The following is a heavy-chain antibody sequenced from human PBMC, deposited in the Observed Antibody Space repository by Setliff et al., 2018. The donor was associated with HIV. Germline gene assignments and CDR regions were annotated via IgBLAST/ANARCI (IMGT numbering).Heavy chain of an antibody. CDR1: GDSATNSRYY. D-gene: IGHD3-22*01. CDR2: IHYDERT. CDR3: ARVLPYDSTGFLLYYFDN. J-gene: IGHJ4*02. Sequence: SETLSLTCTVSGDSATNSRYYWAWIRQPPGKGLEYIGSIHYDERTYYNPSLKSRVTISIDTSKNQFSLRLSSVTAADTAVYFCARVLPYDSTGFLLYYFDNWGQGTLVTVSS. V-gene: IGHV4-39*07.